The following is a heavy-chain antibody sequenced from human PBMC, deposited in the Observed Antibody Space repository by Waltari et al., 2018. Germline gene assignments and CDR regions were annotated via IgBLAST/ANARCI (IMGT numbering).Heavy chain of an antibody. J-gene: IGHJ4*02. Sequence: QVQLQESGPGLVKPSETLSLTCAVSGYSLSSGYYWGWIRQPPGKGLEWIGSIYHSGSTYYNPSLKSRVTISVDTSKNQFSLKLSSVTAADTAVYYCARWNDYNDYWGQGTLVTVSS. CDR3: ARWNDYNDY. CDR2: IYHSGST. V-gene: IGHV4-38-2*01. CDR1: GYSLSSGYY. D-gene: IGHD1-1*01.